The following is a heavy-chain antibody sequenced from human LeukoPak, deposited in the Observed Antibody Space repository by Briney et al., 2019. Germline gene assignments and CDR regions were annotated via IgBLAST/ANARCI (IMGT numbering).Heavy chain of an antibody. CDR1: GGSISSGGYY. Sequence: SETLSLTCTVSGGSISSGGYYWSWIRQHPGKGLEWIGYIYYSGSTYYNPSRQSRVTISVDTSKNQVSLKLSSVTAADTAVYYCARKNQWLAQFDYWGQGTLVTVCS. V-gene: IGHV4-31*03. CDR3: ARKNQWLAQFDY. J-gene: IGHJ4*02. CDR2: IYYSGST. D-gene: IGHD6-19*01.